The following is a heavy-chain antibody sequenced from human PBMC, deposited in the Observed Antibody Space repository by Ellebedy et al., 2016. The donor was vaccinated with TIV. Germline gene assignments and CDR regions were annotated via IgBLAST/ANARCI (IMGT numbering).Heavy chain of an antibody. D-gene: IGHD2-2*01. J-gene: IGHJ6*02. CDR3: ARDGGQLLYYYYGMDV. CDR2: ISSSGSTI. Sequence: GESLKISCAASGFTFSDYYMSWIRQAPGKGLEWVSYISSSGSTIYYADSVKGRFTISRDNSKNTLYLQMNSLRAEDTAVYYCARDGGQLLYYYYGMDVWGQGTTVTVSS. V-gene: IGHV3-11*04. CDR1: GFTFSDYY.